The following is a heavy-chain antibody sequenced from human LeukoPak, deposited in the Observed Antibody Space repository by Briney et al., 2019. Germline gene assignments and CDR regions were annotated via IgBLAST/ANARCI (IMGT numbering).Heavy chain of an antibody. CDR1: GGSFSGYY. J-gene: IGHJ6*02. V-gene: IGHV4-34*01. D-gene: IGHD3-22*01. CDR3: AGGPTMMVVWDYYYYGMDV. Sequence: SETLSLTCAVYGGSFSGYYWSWIRQPPGKGLEWIGEINHSGSTNYNPSLKSRVTISVDTSKNQFSLKLSSVTAADTAVYYCAGGPTMMVVWDYYYYGMDVWGQGTTVTVSS. CDR2: INHSGST.